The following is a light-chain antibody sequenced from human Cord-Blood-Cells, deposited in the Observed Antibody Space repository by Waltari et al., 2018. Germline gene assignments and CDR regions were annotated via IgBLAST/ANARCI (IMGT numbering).Light chain of an antibody. Sequence: DIQITQSPSSLSASGGYRVTITCRASQSISSYSNWYQQIPGKAPKLLIYAASSLQRGGPSRCSGSGSGTDVTLAISSLQPEDFATYDCQQSYSTPWTFGQGTKVEMK. CDR2: AAS. CDR1: QSISSY. V-gene: IGKV1-39*01. J-gene: IGKJ1*01. CDR3: QQSYSTPWT.